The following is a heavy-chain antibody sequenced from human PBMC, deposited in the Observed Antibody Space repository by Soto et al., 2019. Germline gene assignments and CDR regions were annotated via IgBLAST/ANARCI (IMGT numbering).Heavy chain of an antibody. CDR1: GFTFSDFG. CDR2: ISEDAETD. D-gene: IGHD3-10*01. V-gene: IGHV3-30*18. J-gene: IGHJ6*02. CDR3: AKAPFRRPYYFYGMDV. Sequence: QVRLVESGGGVVQPGGSLRLSCVASGFTFSDFGMHWVRQGPGKGLEWLAVISEDAETDFHADSVKGRFTVSRDNFKETLYLQMNSLTTDDSGVYFFAKAPFRRPYYFYGMDVWGQGTKVIVAS.